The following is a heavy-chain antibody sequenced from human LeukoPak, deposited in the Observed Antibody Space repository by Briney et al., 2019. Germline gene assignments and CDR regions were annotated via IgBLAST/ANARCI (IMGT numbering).Heavy chain of an antibody. Sequence: GSLRLSCAASGFTVSSNYMSWVRQAPGKGLEWVSVIYSGGSTYYADSVKGRFTTSRDNSKNTLYLQMNSLRAEDTAVYYCARGGIVVVTARPNDAFDIWGQGTMVTVSS. CDR1: GFTVSSNY. D-gene: IGHD2-21*02. CDR2: IYSGGST. J-gene: IGHJ3*02. CDR3: ARGGIVVVTARPNDAFDI. V-gene: IGHV3-66*01.